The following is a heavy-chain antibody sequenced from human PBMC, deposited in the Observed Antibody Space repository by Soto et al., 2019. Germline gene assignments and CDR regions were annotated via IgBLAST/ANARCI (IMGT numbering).Heavy chain of an antibody. D-gene: IGHD3-9*01. V-gene: IGHV4-34*01. CDR1: GGSFGAYY. CDR2: INHSGST. Sequence: QVQLQQWGAGLLKPSETLSLTCAAYGGSFGAYYWTWIRQPPGKGLEWIGEINHSGSTNYNPSLESRVTLSVDSSKNQFSLKLSSVTAADTALYYCARGTYLPCFDWGQGTLVTVSS. CDR3: ARGTYLPCFD. J-gene: IGHJ4*02.